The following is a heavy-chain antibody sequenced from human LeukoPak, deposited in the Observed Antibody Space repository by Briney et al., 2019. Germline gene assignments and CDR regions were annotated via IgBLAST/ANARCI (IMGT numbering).Heavy chain of an antibody. CDR1: GGSINSYY. D-gene: IGHD3-10*01. CDR2: IHYTGST. J-gene: IGHJ6*03. V-gene: IGHV4-59*01. Sequence: PSETLSLTCTVSGGSINSYYWSWIRQPPGKGLECIGYIHYTGSTNYNPSLKSRVTISVDTSKNQFSLKLSSVTAADTAVYYCARDTDYYGSAYMDVWGKGTTVTVSS. CDR3: ARDTDYYGSAYMDV.